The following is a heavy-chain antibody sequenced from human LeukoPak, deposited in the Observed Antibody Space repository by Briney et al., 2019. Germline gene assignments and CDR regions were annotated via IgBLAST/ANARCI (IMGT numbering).Heavy chain of an antibody. V-gene: IGHV4-39*07. CDR2: IYYSGST. J-gene: IGHJ4*02. CDR3: ARSPQHFDRFFDGDPHYFFDS. Sequence: SETLSLTCTVSGGSISSSSYYWGWIRQPPGKGLEWIGSIYYSGSTYYNPSLKSRVTISVDTSKNQFSLKLNSVTAADTAVYYCARSPQHFDRFFDGDPHYFFDSWGQGTLVTVSS. CDR1: GGSISSSSYY. D-gene: IGHD3-9*01.